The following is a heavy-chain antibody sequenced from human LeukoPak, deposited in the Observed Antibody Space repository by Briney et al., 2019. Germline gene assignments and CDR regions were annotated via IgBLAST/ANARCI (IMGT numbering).Heavy chain of an antibody. CDR1: GFTFSSYA. J-gene: IGHJ6*02. CDR2: ISYDGSNK. D-gene: IGHD5-18*01. V-gene: IGHV3-30-3*01. Sequence: GRSLRLSCAASGFTFSSYAMHWVRQAPGKGLEWVAVISYDGSNKYYADSVKGRFTISRDNSKNTLYLQMNSLRAEDTAVYYCARFGDTADDYYYGMDVWGQGTTVTVSS. CDR3: ARFGDTADDYYYGMDV.